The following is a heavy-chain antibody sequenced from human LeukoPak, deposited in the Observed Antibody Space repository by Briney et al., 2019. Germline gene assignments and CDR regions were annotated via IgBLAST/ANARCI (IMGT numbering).Heavy chain of an antibody. V-gene: IGHV3-66*01. CDR3: AAGGEAAPGNYFDY. CDR1: GFTVSGNY. J-gene: IGHJ4*02. D-gene: IGHD6-13*01. CDR2: IYSGGIT. Sequence: GGSPRLSCAASGFTVSGNYMTWVRQAPGKGLECISVIYSGGITYYADSVRGRFTISRDYSKNTLYLQMNSLRAEDTAVYYCAAGGEAAPGNYFDYWGQGTLVTVSS.